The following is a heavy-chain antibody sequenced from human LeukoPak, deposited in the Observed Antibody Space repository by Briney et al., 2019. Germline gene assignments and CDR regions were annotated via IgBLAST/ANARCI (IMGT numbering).Heavy chain of an antibody. V-gene: IGHV3-53*04. CDR2: IYSGGTT. D-gene: IGHD5-12*01. CDR3: ARDRERVVATMGYY. Sequence: GGSLRLSCAAPGFTVSTNCMTWVRQAPGKGLEWVSTIYSGGTTYYADSVMGRFTISRHNSRNTLYLQMNSLRAEDTAVYYCARDRERVVATMGYYWGQGTLVTVSS. CDR1: GFTVSTNC. J-gene: IGHJ4*02.